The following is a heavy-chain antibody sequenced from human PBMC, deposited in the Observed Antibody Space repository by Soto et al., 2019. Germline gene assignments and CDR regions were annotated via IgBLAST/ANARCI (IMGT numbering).Heavy chain of an antibody. Sequence: QVRLVQSGDEVKTPGSSVKVSCKASGGTFRSFAFSWVRQAPGDGLEWVGGITPLFGTTNYAEKLQGRVTITADESTSTVYMELSSLTSEDSAVYFCVIDNDHAYAFWGQGTLVTVSS. D-gene: IGHD1-1*01. J-gene: IGHJ1*01. CDR3: VIDNDHAYAF. CDR2: ITPLFGTT. CDR1: GGTFRSFA. V-gene: IGHV1-69*01.